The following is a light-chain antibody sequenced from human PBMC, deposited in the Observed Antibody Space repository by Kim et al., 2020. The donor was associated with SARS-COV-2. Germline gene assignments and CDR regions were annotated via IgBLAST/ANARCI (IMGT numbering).Light chain of an antibody. CDR2: GAS. CDR3: ENYSGVHRT. CDR1: HPISGSH. V-gene: IGKV3-20*01. Sequence: DIVLTQSPGTLSLSPGDRATLSCRSSHPISGSHLAWYQQSSGQSPRLLIYGASKRASGVEDRFSGSGSGTDFTLTINRLEPEDFAVYFCENYSGVHRTFAEGTKG. J-gene: IGKJ1*01.